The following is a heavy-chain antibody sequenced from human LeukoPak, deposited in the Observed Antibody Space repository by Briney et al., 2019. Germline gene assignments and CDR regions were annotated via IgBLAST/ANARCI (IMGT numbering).Heavy chain of an antibody. CDR2: IYYSGST. D-gene: IGHD6-19*01. Sequence: PSETLSLTCTVSGGSISSSSYFWGWIRQPPGKGLEWIGYIYYSGSTNYNPSLKSRVTISVDTSKNQFSLKLSSVTAADTAVYYCARDRRAVAAFDIWGQGTMVTVSS. J-gene: IGHJ3*02. V-gene: IGHV4-61*01. CDR3: ARDRRAVAAFDI. CDR1: GGSISSSSYF.